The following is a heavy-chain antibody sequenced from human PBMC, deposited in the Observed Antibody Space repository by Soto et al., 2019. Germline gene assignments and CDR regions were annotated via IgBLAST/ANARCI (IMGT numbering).Heavy chain of an antibody. D-gene: IGHD5-18*01. CDR2: ISYDGSNK. J-gene: IGHJ6*02. CDR3: AKSRGYSYPPMPYYYYYGMDV. CDR1: GFTFSSYG. V-gene: IGHV3-30*18. Sequence: PGGSLRLSCAASGFTFSSYGMHWVRQAPGKGLEWVAVISYDGSNKYYADSVKGRFTISRDNSKNTLYLQMNSLRAEDTAVYYCAKSRGYSYPPMPYYYYYGMDVWGQGTTVTVSS.